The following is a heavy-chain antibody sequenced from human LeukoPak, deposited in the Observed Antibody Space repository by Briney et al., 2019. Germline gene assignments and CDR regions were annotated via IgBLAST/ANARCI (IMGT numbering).Heavy chain of an antibody. J-gene: IGHJ4*02. CDR1: GFTFSNAW. V-gene: IGHV3-48*02. CDR2: ISDSGAAM. Sequence: GGSLRLSCAASGFTFSNAWMSWVRQAPGKGLQWVSYISDSGAAMYYADSVKGRFTISRDNAKNSVYLQMNSLRDGDTAVYYCARDSGNSFDYWGQGTLVTVSS. CDR3: ARDSGNSFDY.